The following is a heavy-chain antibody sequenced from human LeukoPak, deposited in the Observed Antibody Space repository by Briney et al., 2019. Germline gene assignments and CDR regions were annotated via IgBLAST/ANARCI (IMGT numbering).Heavy chain of an antibody. V-gene: IGHV1-46*01. Sequence: ASVKVSCKASGYTFTSYGISWVRQAPGQGLEWMGIINPSGGSTSYAQKFQGRVAMTRDTSTSTVYMELSSLRSEDTAVYYCARVTLFGYYYDSSGYPPPDYWGQGTLVTVSS. CDR1: GYTFTSYG. J-gene: IGHJ4*02. D-gene: IGHD3-22*01. CDR3: ARVTLFGYYYDSSGYPPPDY. CDR2: INPSGGST.